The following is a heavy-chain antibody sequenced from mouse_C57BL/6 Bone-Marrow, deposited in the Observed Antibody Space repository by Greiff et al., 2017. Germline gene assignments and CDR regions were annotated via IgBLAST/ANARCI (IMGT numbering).Heavy chain of an antibody. CDR2: INPSSGYT. V-gene: IGHV1-4*01. Sequence: VPLQQSGAELVRPGASVKMSCKASGYTFTSYTMHWVKQRPGQGLEWIGYINPSSGYTKYNQTFKDKATLTADKSSSTAYMQLSSLTSKDSAVYYCASGRVGLGWFAYWGQGTLVTVSA. CDR3: ASGRVGLGWFAY. CDR1: GYTFTSYT. J-gene: IGHJ3*01. D-gene: IGHD4-1*01.